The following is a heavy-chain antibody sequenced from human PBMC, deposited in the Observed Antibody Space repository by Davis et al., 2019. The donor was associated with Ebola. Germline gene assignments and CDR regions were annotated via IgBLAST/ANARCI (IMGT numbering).Heavy chain of an antibody. D-gene: IGHD6-19*01. CDR2: IIQIFGTA. CDR3: ARESSGWYGIADY. V-gene: IGHV1-69*06. J-gene: IGHJ4*02. CDR1: GGTFSSYA. Sequence: SVKVSCKASGGTFSSYAFSWVRQAPGQGLEWMGGIIQIFGTANYAQKFQGRVTITADKSTSTAYMELSSLKSEDTAVYYCARESSGWYGIADYWGQGTLVTVSS.